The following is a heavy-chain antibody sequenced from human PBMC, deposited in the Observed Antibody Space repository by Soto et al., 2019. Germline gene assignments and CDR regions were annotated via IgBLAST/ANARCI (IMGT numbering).Heavy chain of an antibody. Sequence: GASVKVSCKASGYTFTSYGISWVRQAPGQGLEWMGWISAYNGNTNYAQKLQGRVTMTTDTSTSTACMERRSLGSDDTAVYYCARAPQYYDIFTGYYPTRFDYWGQGTLVTVSS. V-gene: IGHV1-18*01. CDR1: GYTFTSYG. J-gene: IGHJ4*02. D-gene: IGHD3-9*01. CDR2: ISAYNGNT. CDR3: ARAPQYYDIFTGYYPTRFDY.